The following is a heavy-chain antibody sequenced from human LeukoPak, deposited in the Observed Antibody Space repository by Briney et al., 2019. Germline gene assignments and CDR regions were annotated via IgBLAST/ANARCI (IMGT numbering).Heavy chain of an antibody. CDR1: GFTFSDYH. V-gene: IGHV3-11*01. J-gene: IGHJ4*02. D-gene: IGHD6-19*01. Sequence: GGFLRLSCAASGFTFSDYHMSWIRQAPGKGLEWVSYISSSGGTISYADSVKGRFTISRDNAKNSLYLQMNSLRAEDTAVYYCARGPVSSSGFFAYWGQGTLVTVSS. CDR2: ISSSGGTI. CDR3: ARGPVSSSGFFAY.